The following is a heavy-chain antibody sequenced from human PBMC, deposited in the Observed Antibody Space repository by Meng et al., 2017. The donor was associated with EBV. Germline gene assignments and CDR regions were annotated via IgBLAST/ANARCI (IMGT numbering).Heavy chain of an antibody. CDR3: AKGADLAAAGTFWFDP. V-gene: IGHV1-2*06. D-gene: IGHD6-13*01. CDR1: GYTFTGYY. CDR2: INPNSGGT. Sequence: QAHRVQSGAEVKKPGASVKVSCKASGYTFTGYYMHWVRQAPGQGLEWMGRINPNSGGTNYAQKFQGRVTMTRDTSISTAYMELSRLRSDDTAVYYCAKGADLAAAGTFWFDPWGQGTLVTVSS. J-gene: IGHJ5*02.